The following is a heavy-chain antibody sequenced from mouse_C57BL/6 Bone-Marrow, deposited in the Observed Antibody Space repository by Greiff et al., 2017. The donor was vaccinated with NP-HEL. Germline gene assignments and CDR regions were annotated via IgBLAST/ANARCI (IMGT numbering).Heavy chain of an antibody. D-gene: IGHD2-4*01. J-gene: IGHJ2*01. CDR3: ARWFYDYGFDY. CDR2: IYPGGGYT. CDR1: GYTFTNYW. V-gene: IGHV1-63*01. Sequence: QVQLQQSGAELVRPGTSVKMSCKASGYTFTNYWIGWAKQRPGHGLEWIGDIYPGGGYTNYIEKFKGKATLTADKSSSTAYMQFSSLTSEDSAIYYCARWFYDYGFDYWGQGTTLTVSS.